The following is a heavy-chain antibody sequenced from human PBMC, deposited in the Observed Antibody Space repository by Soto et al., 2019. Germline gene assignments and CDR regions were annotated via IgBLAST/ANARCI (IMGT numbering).Heavy chain of an antibody. V-gene: IGHV4-61*03. CDR1: GGSISSGGYS. CDR2: IYYSGST. J-gene: IGHJ4*02. CDR3: AGGTDGKKVAY. D-gene: IGHD5-12*01. Sequence: SETLSLTCAVSGGSISSGGYSWSWIRQPPGKGLEWIGYIYYSGSTNYNPSLESRLTMSVDMSKNHFSLKLSSVTAADTAVYYCAGGTDGKKVAYWGQGTLVTSPQ.